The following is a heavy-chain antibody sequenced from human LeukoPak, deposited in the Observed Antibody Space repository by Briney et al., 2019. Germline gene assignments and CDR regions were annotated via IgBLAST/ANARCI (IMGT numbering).Heavy chain of an antibody. CDR2: INHSGST. V-gene: IGHV4-39*07. J-gene: IGHJ4*02. D-gene: IGHD3-10*01. Sequence: SETLSLTCTVSGGSISSSSYYWGWLRQPPGKGLEWIGEINHSGSTNYNPSLKSRVTISVDTSKNQFSLKLSSVTAADTAVYYCARLIPYVNYHGSGKKTYYFDYWGQGTLVTVSS. CDR3: ARLIPYVNYHGSGKKTYYFDY. CDR1: GGSISSSSYY.